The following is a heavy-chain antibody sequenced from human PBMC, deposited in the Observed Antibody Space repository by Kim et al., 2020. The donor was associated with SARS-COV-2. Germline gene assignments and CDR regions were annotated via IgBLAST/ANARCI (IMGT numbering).Heavy chain of an antibody. Sequence: GGSLRLSCAASGFTFSDYAMHWVRQAPGKGLEWVAGISWNSGSIGYADSVKGRFTISRDNAKNTLYLQMNSLRAEDTALYYCAKGRPGVQPWVQTFDYWGQGTLGTVSS. CDR3: AKGRPGVQPWVQTFDY. CDR1: GFTFSDYA. CDR2: ISWNSGSI. J-gene: IGHJ4*02. V-gene: IGHV3-9*01. D-gene: IGHD5-18*01.